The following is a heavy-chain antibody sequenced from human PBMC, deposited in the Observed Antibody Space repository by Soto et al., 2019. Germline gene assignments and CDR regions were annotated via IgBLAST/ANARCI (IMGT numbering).Heavy chain of an antibody. Sequence: PGGSLRLSCAASGFTFSSYSMNWVRQAPGKGLEWVSYISSSSTIYYADSVKGRFTISRDNSKNTLYLQMNGLRADDTAVYYCAKETVFTAVEDNWGQGTLVTVSS. CDR1: GFTFSSYS. CDR2: ISSSSTI. V-gene: IGHV3-48*01. CDR3: AKETVFTAVEDN. D-gene: IGHD3-10*02. J-gene: IGHJ4*02.